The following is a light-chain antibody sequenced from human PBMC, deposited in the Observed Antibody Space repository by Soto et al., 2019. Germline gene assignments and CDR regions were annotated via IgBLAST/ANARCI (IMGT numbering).Light chain of an antibody. CDR3: QVWDSSSAVV. Sequence: SYELTQPPSVSGAPGQTARITCGGNNIGSKSVQWYQQKPGQAPVLVVYDDSDRPSGIPERFSGSNSGNTATLTISRVEAGDEADYYCQVWDSSSAVVFGGGTKLTVL. V-gene: IGLV3-21*02. CDR1: NIGSKS. J-gene: IGLJ2*01. CDR2: DDS.